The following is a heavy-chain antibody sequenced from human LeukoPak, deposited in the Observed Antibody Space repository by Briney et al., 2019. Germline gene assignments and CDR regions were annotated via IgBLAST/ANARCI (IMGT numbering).Heavy chain of an antibody. Sequence: QPGGSLRLSCAASGFTFSSYWMNWVRQAPGKGLEWVANINQDGSAQYYVDSVKGRFTFSRDNAMNSLFLQMNSLRGEDTAVYYCAKDKRRGLMTTVTARLDYWGQGTLVTVSS. J-gene: IGHJ4*02. CDR1: GFTFSSYW. CDR3: AKDKRRGLMTTVTARLDY. D-gene: IGHD4-17*01. CDR2: INQDGSAQ. V-gene: IGHV3-7*01.